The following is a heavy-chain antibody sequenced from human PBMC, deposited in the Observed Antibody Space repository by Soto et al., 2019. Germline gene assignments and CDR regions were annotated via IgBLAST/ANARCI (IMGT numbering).Heavy chain of an antibody. CDR3: ASRGHCSNRVCHPFDY. CDR2: ISMSGTYT. CDR1: GFTFSYHY. J-gene: IGHJ4*02. D-gene: IGHD2-8*01. Sequence: PGGSLRLSCAASGFTFSYHYMSWVRQAPGKGLEWISFISMSGTYTVYADSVKGRFTISRDNAKNSVFLQMNSLSAEDAAVYYCASRGHCSNRVCHPFDYWGQGTLVTVSS. V-gene: IGHV3-11*06.